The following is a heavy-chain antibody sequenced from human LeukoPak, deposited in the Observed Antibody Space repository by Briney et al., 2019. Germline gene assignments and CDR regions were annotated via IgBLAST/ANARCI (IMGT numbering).Heavy chain of an antibody. J-gene: IGHJ6*02. D-gene: IGHD5-18*01. Sequence: ASEKVSCKASGYTFTSYGISWVRQAPGQELEWMGWISAYNGNTNYAQKRQGRVTMTTATSTSTAYMELRSLRSDDTAVYYCARFYSYGWRYYYYGMDVWGQGTTVTVSS. CDR2: ISAYNGNT. CDR3: ARFYSYGWRYYYYGMDV. V-gene: IGHV1-18*01. CDR1: GYTFTSYG.